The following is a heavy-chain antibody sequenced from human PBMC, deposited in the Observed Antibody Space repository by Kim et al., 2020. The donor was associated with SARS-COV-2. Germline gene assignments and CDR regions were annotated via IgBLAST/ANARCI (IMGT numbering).Heavy chain of an antibody. CDR2: FDPEDGET. CDR3: ATARGGGYSYGYYYYYGMDV. D-gene: IGHD5-18*01. J-gene: IGHJ6*02. Sequence: ASVKVSCKVSGYTLTELFMHWVRQAPGKGLEWMGGFDPEDGETLYAQKFQGRVTMTEDTSTDTAYMELSSLRSEDTAVYYCATARGGGYSYGYYYYYGMDVWGQGTTVTVSS. V-gene: IGHV1-24*01. CDR1: GYTLTELF.